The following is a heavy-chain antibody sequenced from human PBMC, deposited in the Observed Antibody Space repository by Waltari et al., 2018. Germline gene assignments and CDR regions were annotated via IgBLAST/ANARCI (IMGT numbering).Heavy chain of an antibody. Sequence: QVLMVQSGAEVKKPGASVKVSCRVSGNTLIASAMPWGRQAPGKGLEWVGGYDPEEGGTIYAQKFQGRVTMTEDTSTDTAFMELSSLRSEDTAVYYCATLVRSSSSFYFYAMDVWGQGTTVTVSS. D-gene: IGHD6-6*01. V-gene: IGHV1-24*01. CDR1: GNTLIASA. CDR2: YDPEEGGT. J-gene: IGHJ6*02. CDR3: ATLVRSSSSFYFYAMDV.